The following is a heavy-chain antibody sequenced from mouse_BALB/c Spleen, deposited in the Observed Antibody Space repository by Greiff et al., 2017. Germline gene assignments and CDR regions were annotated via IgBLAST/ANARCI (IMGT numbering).Heavy chain of an antibody. V-gene: IGHV1-37*01. CDR3: GRRDYYYYAMDY. Sequence: VQLQQSGPELEKPGASVKISCKASGYSFTGYNMNWVKQSHGKSLEWIGRINPYNGDTFYNQKFKGKATLTVDKSSSTAHMELLSLTSEDSAVYYCGRRDYYYYAMDYWGQGTSVTVSS. D-gene: IGHD2-13*01. J-gene: IGHJ4*01. CDR1: GYSFTGYN. CDR2: INPYNGDT.